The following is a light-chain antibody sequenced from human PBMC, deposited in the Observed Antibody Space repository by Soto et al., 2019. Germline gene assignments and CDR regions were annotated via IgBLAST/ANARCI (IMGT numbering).Light chain of an antibody. J-gene: IGKJ4*01. CDR3: QQYKKWPPLT. V-gene: IGKV3-15*01. Sequence: EIVMTQSPATLSVSPGETASLSCRASQNVAFHLAWYQPKPGQGPRLLIYGAFTRATGIPARFSGSRSGTEFTLTISSLQSEDFAVYYCQQYKKWPPLTFGGGTKVEIK. CDR1: QNVAFH. CDR2: GAF.